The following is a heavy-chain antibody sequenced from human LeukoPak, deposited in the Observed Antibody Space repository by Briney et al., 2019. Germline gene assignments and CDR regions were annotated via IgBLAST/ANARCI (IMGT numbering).Heavy chain of an antibody. J-gene: IGHJ3*02. Sequence: GGSLGLSCAASGFTFSTYGMSWVRQAPGKGLEWVSAISGSGGSTYYADSVKGRFTISRDNSKNTLYLQMNSLRAEDTAVYYCAKVSGDIIVVVADDAFDIWGQGTMVTVSS. CDR2: ISGSGGST. CDR1: GFTFSTYG. D-gene: IGHD2-15*01. CDR3: AKVSGDIIVVVADDAFDI. V-gene: IGHV3-23*01.